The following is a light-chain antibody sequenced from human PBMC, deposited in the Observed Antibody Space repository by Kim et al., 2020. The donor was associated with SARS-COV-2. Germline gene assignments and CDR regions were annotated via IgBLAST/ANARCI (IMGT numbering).Light chain of an antibody. Sequence: GKRVTVTCSGGSSNIGSNTVNWYQLFPGTAPRLLIYDNHQRPSGVPDRFSASKSGTTASLAISGLQSEDETDYFCTTLDDSLNGWVFGGGTKVTVL. CDR2: DNH. J-gene: IGLJ3*02. V-gene: IGLV1-44*01. CDR3: TTLDDSLNGWV. CDR1: SSNIGSNT.